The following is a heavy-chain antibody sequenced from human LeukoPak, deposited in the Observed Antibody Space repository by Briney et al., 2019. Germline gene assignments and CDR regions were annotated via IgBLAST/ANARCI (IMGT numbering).Heavy chain of an antibody. CDR3: ASGDCSSISCHAIGYFSYYYYMDV. V-gene: IGHV1-69*13. CDR1: GGTFTSYA. CDR2: IIPIFGTA. Sequence: SVKVSCKASGGTFTSYAISWVRQAPGQGLEWMGGIIPIFGTANYAQKFQGRVTITADESTSTAYIELSSPRSEDTAVYYCASGDCSSISCHAIGYFSYYYYMDVWGKGTTVTVSS. J-gene: IGHJ6*03. D-gene: IGHD2-2*01.